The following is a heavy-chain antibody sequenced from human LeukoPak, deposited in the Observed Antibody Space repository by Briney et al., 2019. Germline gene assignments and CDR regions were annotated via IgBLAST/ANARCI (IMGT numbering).Heavy chain of an antibody. V-gene: IGHV4-39*07. CDR2: IYYSGST. D-gene: IGHD6-19*01. Sequence: SETLSLTCTVSGGSISSSSYYWGWIRQPPGKGLEWIGSIYYSGSTYYNPSLKSRVTISVDTSKNQFSLKPSSVTAADTAVYYCARGRAVAGSVDYWGQGTLVTVSS. J-gene: IGHJ4*02. CDR1: GGSISSSSYY. CDR3: ARGRAVAGSVDY.